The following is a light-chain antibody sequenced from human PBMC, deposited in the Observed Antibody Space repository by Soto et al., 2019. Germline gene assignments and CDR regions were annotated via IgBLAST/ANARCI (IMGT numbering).Light chain of an antibody. V-gene: IGLV1-44*01. CDR2: SNN. CDR1: SSNIGSNT. Sequence: QSVLTQPPSASGTPGPRVTISCSGSSSNIGSNTVNWYQHLPGTAPKVLIYSNNQRPSGVPDRFSGYKSGTSASLAIFGLQSEDEAAYYCAAWDDSRNVWVFGGGTKLTVL. J-gene: IGLJ3*02. CDR3: AAWDDSRNVWV.